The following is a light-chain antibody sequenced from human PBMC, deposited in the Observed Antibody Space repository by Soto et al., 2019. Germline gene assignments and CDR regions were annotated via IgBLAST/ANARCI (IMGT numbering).Light chain of an antibody. V-gene: IGLV2-14*01. CDR2: DVS. Sequence: QSVLTQPASVSGSPGQPITISCTGTSSDFGGYNYVSWYQQHPGKAPKLMIYDVSNRPSGVSNRFSGSKSGNTASLTISGLQAEDEADYYCSSYTSSSTPGVFGTGTKVPVL. CDR3: SSYTSSSTPGV. J-gene: IGLJ1*01. CDR1: SSDFGGYNY.